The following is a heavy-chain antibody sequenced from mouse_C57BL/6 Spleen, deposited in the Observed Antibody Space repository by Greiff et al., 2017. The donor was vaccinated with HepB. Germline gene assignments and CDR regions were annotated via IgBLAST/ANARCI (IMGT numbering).Heavy chain of an antibody. CDR2: IDPSDSYT. V-gene: IGHV1-50*01. CDR3: ARGGYASGPCFAY. CDR1: GYTFTSYW. Sequence: VQLQQPGAELVKPGASVKLSCKASGYTFTSYWMQWVKQRPGQGLEWIGEIDPSDSYTNYNQKFKGTATLTVDTSSSTAYMQLSSLTSEDSAVYYCARGGYASGPCFAYWGQGTLVTVSA. J-gene: IGHJ3*01. D-gene: IGHD2-10*02.